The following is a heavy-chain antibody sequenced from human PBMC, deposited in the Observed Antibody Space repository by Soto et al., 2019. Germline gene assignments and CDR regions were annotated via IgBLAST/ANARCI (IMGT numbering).Heavy chain of an antibody. CDR2: IYPGDSDT. Sequence: GESLKISCKGSGYSFTSYWIGWVRQMPGKGLEWMGIIYPGDSDTRYSPSFQGQVTISADKSISTAYLQWSSLKASDTAMYYCARQDDSSGYYPNWFDPWGQGTLVTVSS. CDR1: GYSFTSYW. D-gene: IGHD3-22*01. V-gene: IGHV5-51*01. CDR3: ARQDDSSGYYPNWFDP. J-gene: IGHJ5*02.